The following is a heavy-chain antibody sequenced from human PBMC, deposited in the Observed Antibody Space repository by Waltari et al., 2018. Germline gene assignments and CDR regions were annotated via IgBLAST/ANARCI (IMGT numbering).Heavy chain of an antibody. CDR2: ISGSGGST. Sequence: EVQLLESGGGLVQPGGSLRLSCAASGFTFSSYAMSWVRQAPGKGLEWVSAISGSGGSTYYADSVKGRFTISRDNSKNTLYLQMNSLRAEDTAVYYCAKKGLPAWDIVVDIGDYWGQGTLVTVSS. D-gene: IGHD2-15*01. V-gene: IGHV3-23*01. CDR3: AKKGLPAWDIVVDIGDY. J-gene: IGHJ4*02. CDR1: GFTFSSYA.